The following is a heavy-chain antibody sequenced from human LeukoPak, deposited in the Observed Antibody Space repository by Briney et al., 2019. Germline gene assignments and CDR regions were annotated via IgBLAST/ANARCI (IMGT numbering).Heavy chain of an antibody. V-gene: IGHV3-49*04. CDR1: GFTFGDYA. CDR3: TRGIAYCGGDCFYYFDY. D-gene: IGHD2-21*02. Sequence: GGSLRLSCTASGFTFGDYAMSWVRQGPGEGVEWGGFIRSKAYGGTTEYAASVKGRFTISRDDSKSIAYLQMNSLKTEDTAVYYCTRGIAYCGGDCFYYFDYWGQGTLVTVSS. CDR2: IRSKAYGGTT. J-gene: IGHJ4*02.